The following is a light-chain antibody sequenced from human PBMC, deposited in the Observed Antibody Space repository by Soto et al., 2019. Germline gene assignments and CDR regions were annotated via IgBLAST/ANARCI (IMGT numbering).Light chain of an antibody. Sequence: DIQMTQSPSTLSASVGDRVTITCRASQSISTWLAWYQQKPGKAPKLLIYDASSLESRVPSRFSGSGSGTEFTLTISSLQPEDFASYYCQQYNSYSTFGQGTKVDIK. CDR3: QQYNSYST. CDR2: DAS. V-gene: IGKV1-5*01. CDR1: QSISTW. J-gene: IGKJ1*01.